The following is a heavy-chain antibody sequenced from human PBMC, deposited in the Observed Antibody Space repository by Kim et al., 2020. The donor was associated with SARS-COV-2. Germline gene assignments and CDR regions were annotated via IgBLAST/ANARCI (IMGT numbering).Heavy chain of an antibody. J-gene: IGHJ4*02. Sequence: ASVKVSCKASGYTFTSYAMNWVRQAPGQGLEWMGWINTNTGNPTYAQGFTGRFVFSLDTSVSTAYLQIGSLKAEDTAVYYCATQRVGRAYCGGDCYSKGIVDYWGQGTLVTVSS. CDR3: ATQRVGRAYCGGDCYSKGIVDY. CDR2: INTNTGNP. CDR1: GYTFTSYA. V-gene: IGHV7-4-1*01. D-gene: IGHD2-21*01.